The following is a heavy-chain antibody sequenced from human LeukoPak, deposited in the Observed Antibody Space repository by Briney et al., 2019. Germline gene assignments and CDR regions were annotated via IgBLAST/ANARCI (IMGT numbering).Heavy chain of an antibody. J-gene: IGHJ5*02. CDR3: ANSRGHGSGNL. CDR2: ISRSGDRT. D-gene: IGHD3-10*01. V-gene: IGHV3-23*01. CDR1: GLTFSSYS. Sequence: GGSLRLSCAASGLTFSSYSMSWVRQAPGKGLEWVSGISRSGDRTYYADAVKGRFTISRDNSKNTVYLQMDSLRAEDTAVYYCANSRGHGSGNLWGQGTLVTVSS.